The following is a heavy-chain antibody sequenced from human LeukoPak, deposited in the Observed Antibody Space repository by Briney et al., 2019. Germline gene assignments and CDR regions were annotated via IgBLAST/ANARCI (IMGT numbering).Heavy chain of an antibody. CDR1: GYTFTGYY. CDR3: ARDLVVGYCSGGSCYSGLYYFDY. J-gene: IGHJ4*02. Sequence: GASVKVSCKASGYTFTGYYMHWVRQAPGQGLEWMGWINPNSGSTNYAQKFQGRVTMTRDTSISTAYMELSRLRSDDTAVYYCARDLVVGYCSGGSCYSGLYYFDYWGQGTLVTVSS. CDR2: INPNSGST. D-gene: IGHD2-15*01. V-gene: IGHV1-2*02.